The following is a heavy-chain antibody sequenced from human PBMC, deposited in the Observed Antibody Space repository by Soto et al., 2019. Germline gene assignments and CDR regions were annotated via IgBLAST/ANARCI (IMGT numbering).Heavy chain of an antibody. V-gene: IGHV4-59*01. CDR2: IHYSGST. D-gene: IGHD6-13*01. Sequence: ALVNQCLTWSVSGGTRISDYWSWIPKKPRKGLEWIGYIHYSGSTDYNPSLKSRVTISVDTSKNQFSLKLSSVTAADTAVYYCAKDIRRRTAASVYHYFDPWGQGTPVTVSS. CDR3: AKDIRRRTAASVYHYFDP. CDR1: GGTRISDY. J-gene: IGHJ5*02.